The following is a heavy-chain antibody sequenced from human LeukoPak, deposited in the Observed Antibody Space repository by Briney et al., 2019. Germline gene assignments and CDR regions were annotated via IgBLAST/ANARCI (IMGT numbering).Heavy chain of an antibody. D-gene: IGHD3-22*01. V-gene: IGHV3-23*01. J-gene: IGHJ5*02. Sequence: GGSLRLSCAASGFTFSSYAMSWVRQAPGKGLEWVSAISGSGGSTYYADSVKGRFTISRDNSKNTLYLQMNSLRAEDTAVYYCANDYDSSGGFDPWGRGTLVTVSS. CDR2: ISGSGGST. CDR1: GFTFSSYA. CDR3: ANDYDSSGGFDP.